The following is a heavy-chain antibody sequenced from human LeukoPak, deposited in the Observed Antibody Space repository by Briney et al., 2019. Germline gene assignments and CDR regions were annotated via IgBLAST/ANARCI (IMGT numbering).Heavy chain of an antibody. V-gene: IGHV1-18*04. CDR3: AREDDYGDYFVDY. J-gene: IGHJ4*02. Sequence: AASVKVSCKASGNIFTGYYLHWVRQAPGQGLEWMGWISAYNGNTNYAQKLQGRVTMTTDTSTSTAYMELRSLRSDDTAVYYCAREDDYGDYFVDYWGQGTLVTVSS. D-gene: IGHD4-17*01. CDR1: GNIFTGYY. CDR2: ISAYNGNT.